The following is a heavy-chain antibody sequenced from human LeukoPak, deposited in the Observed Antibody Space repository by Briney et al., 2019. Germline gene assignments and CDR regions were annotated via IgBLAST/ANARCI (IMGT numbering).Heavy chain of an antibody. CDR1: GITFGTYA. D-gene: IGHD2-21*01. CDR3: AKETGGDWGYFEY. J-gene: IGHJ4*02. CDR2: IHNSGDKT. V-gene: IGHV3-23*01. Sequence: GGSLRLSCAASGITFGTYAVTWVRQAPGKGLEWVSSIHNSGDKTFYSDSVRGRFTISRDNSKSTVYLQMNSLRADDTALYYCAKETGGDWGYFEYWGQGILVTVSS.